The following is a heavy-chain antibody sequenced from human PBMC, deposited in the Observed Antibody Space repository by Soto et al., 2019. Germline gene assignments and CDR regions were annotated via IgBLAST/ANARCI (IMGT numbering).Heavy chain of an antibody. D-gene: IGHD7-27*01. Sequence: PGGSLRLSCAASGFTFDDYAMHWVRQAPGKGLEWVSGISWNSGSIGYADSVKGRFTISRDNAKNSLYLQMNSLRAEDTALYYCAKDKELRLLGNDAFDIWGQGTMVTVSS. J-gene: IGHJ3*02. V-gene: IGHV3-9*01. CDR2: ISWNSGSI. CDR1: GFTFDDYA. CDR3: AKDKELRLLGNDAFDI.